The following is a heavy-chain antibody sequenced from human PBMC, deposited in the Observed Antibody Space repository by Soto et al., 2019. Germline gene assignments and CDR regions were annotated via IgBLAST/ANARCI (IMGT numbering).Heavy chain of an antibody. CDR3: ARGNDILTGYYGLDY. D-gene: IGHD3-9*01. V-gene: IGHV3-21*01. Sequence: EVQLVESGGGLVKPGGSLRLSCAASGFTFSSYSMNWFRQAPGKGLEWVSSISSSSSYIYYADSVKGRFTISRDNAKNSLYLQMNSLRAEDTAVYYCARGNDILTGYYGLDYWGQGTLVTVSS. J-gene: IGHJ4*02. CDR2: ISSSSSYI. CDR1: GFTFSSYS.